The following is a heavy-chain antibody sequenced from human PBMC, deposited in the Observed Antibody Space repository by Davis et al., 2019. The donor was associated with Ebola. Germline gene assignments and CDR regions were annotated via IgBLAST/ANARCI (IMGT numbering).Heavy chain of an antibody. CDR3: AREAVWRFDP. CDR1: GFSFSSHW. V-gene: IGHV3-7*03. Sequence: GESLKISCAASGFSFSSHWMSWVRQAPGKGLEWVANIRQDGSEKHYVDSVKGRFTISRDNAKNSLYLQMNSLRAEDTAVYYSAREAVWRFDPWGQGTLVTVSS. D-gene: IGHD3-16*01. J-gene: IGHJ5*02. CDR2: IRQDGSEK.